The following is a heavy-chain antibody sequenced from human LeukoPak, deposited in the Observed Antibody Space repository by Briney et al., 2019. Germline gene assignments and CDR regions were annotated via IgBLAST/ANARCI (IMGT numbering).Heavy chain of an antibody. D-gene: IGHD3-22*01. V-gene: IGHV4-59*01. CDR3: ARGADSSGYYSIFYFDY. CDR1: GGSISSYY. CDR2: IYYSGST. J-gene: IGHJ4*02. Sequence: PSETLSLTCAVSGGSISSYYWNWIRQPPGKGLEWIGYIYYSGSTNYNPSLKSRVTISVDTSKNQFSLKLSSVTAADTAVYYCARGADSSGYYSIFYFDYWGQGTLVTVSS.